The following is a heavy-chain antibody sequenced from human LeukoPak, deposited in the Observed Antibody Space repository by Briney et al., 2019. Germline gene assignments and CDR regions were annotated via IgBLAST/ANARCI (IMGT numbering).Heavy chain of an antibody. CDR1: GGTFSSYA. J-gene: IGHJ3*02. D-gene: IGHD3-16*02. Sequence: SVKVSCKASGGTFSSYAISWVRQAPGQGLEWMGGIIPIFGTANYAQKFQGRVTITTDESTSTAYMELSSLRSKDTAVYYCARGGLRLGELSLNGAFDIWGQGTMVTVSS. CDR3: ARGGLRLGELSLNGAFDI. CDR2: IIPIFGTA. V-gene: IGHV1-69*05.